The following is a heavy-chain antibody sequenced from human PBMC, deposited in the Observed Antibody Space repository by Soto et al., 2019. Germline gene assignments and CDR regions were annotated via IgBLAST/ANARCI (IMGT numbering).Heavy chain of an antibody. CDR2: IYSGGST. CDR3: ARDPSSSSWYFDY. V-gene: IGHV3-66*01. Sequence: GGSLRLSCAASGFTVSSNYMSWVRQAPGKGLEWVSVIYSGGSTYYADSVKGRFTISRDNSKNTLYLQMNSLRAEDTAVYYCARDPSSSSWYFDYWGQGTLVTVSS. J-gene: IGHJ4*02. D-gene: IGHD6-13*01. CDR1: GFTVSSNY.